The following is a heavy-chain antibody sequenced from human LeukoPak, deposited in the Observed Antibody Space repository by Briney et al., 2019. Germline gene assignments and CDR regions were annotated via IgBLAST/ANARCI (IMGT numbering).Heavy chain of an antibody. V-gene: IGHV4-59*01. CDR2: IYYSGST. CDR1: GGSISNYY. Sequence: PSETLSLTCAVSGGSISNYYWSWIRQPPGKGLEWIGYIYYSGSTNYNPPLKSRATISLDTSKNQFSLKLSCVTAADTAVYYCGRYLKPSALSAFDIWGQGTMVTVST. D-gene: IGHD2-2*01. J-gene: IGHJ3*02. CDR3: GRYLKPSALSAFDI.